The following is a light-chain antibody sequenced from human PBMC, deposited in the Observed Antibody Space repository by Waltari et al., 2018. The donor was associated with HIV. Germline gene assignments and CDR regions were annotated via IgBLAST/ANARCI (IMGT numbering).Light chain of an antibody. V-gene: IGLV6-57*03. J-gene: IGLJ3*02. CDR3: QSYDSTNWV. CDR2: KDH. Sequence: NFMLTQPHSVSESPGKTVTISCTRTSGSIASNYVQWYQRRPGRAPTTGIYKDHQRPSGVPDLFSGSIDSSSNSASLTISGLKTEDEADYYCQSYDSTNWVFGGGTKLTVL. CDR1: SGSIASNY.